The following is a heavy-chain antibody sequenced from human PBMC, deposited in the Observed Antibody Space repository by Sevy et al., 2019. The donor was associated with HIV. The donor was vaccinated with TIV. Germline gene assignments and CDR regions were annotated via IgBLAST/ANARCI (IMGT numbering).Heavy chain of an antibody. CDR1: GFTLSNYW. CDR2: IKQDGSDK. J-gene: IGHJ4*02. CDR3: ARDLYSGSYYEDY. V-gene: IGHV3-7*01. Sequence: GGSLRLSCAASGFTLSNYWMSWVRQAPGKGLEWVANIKQDGSDKYYVDSMKGRFTTSRANAKNSLYLQMNSLRAEDTAVYYCARDLYSGSYYEDYWGQGTLVTVSS. D-gene: IGHD1-26*01.